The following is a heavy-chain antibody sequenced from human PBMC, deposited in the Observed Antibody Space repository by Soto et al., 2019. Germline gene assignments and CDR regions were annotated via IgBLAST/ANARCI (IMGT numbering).Heavy chain of an antibody. J-gene: IGHJ4*02. CDR2: ISSSSTYI. V-gene: IGHV3-21*01. CDR1: GFTFTTYS. D-gene: IGHD6-13*01. Sequence: EVQLVESGGGLVKPGGSLRLSCEASGFTFTTYSLNWVRQVPGKGLEWVSSISSSSTYIYYSDSVRGRFTISRDNAKNSLYLQMNSLRAEDTAVYYCARDPGSRGNYYCDFWGQGTLVTVSS. CDR3: ARDPGSRGNYYCDF.